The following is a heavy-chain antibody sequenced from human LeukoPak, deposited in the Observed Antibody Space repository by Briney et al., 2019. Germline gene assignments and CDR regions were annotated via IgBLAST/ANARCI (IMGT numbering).Heavy chain of an antibody. D-gene: IGHD1-14*01. V-gene: IGHV4-39*07. CDR3: AREITWHMDV. CDR1: GGSIGSSSYY. J-gene: IGHJ6*03. CDR2: IHYSGST. Sequence: SETLSLTCTVSGGSIGSSSYYWGWIREPPGKGLEWIGGIHYSGSTYYNPSLKSRVTISIDTSKNQFSLKLSSVTAADTAAYYCAREITWHMDVWGKGTTVTVSS.